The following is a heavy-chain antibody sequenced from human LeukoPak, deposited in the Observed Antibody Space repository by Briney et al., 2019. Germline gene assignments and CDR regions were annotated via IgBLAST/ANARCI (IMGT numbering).Heavy chain of an antibody. Sequence: ASVKVSCKASGYRFTGYYLHWIRQAPGQGLEWMGWINPNSGGTNYAQKFQGRVTMTRDTSISTAYMELSRLRSDDTAVYYCARIVRYFDPFDYWGQGTLVTVSS. V-gene: IGHV1-2*02. CDR2: INPNSGGT. J-gene: IGHJ4*02. CDR1: GYRFTGYY. D-gene: IGHD3-9*01. CDR3: ARIVRYFDPFDY.